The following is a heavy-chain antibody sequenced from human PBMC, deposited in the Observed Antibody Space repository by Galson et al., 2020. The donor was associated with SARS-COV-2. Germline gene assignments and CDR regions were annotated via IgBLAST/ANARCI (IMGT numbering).Heavy chain of an antibody. CDR1: GGTFSSYA. Sequence: SVKVSCKASGGTFSSYAISWVRQAPGQGLEWMGGIIPIFGTANYAQKFQGRVKITADESTSTAYMELSSLRSEDTAVYYCARPIVHYYYYYGMDVWGQGTTVTVSS. D-gene: IGHD2-8*01. V-gene: IGHV1-69*13. CDR3: ARPIVHYYYYYGMDV. J-gene: IGHJ6*02. CDR2: IIPIFGTA.